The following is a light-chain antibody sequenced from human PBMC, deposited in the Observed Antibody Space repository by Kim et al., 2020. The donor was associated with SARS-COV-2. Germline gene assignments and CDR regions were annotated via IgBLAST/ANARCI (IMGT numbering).Light chain of an antibody. CDR1: SRRVTENGNNE. CDR3: MQATHWPHT. CDR2: KVS. Sequence: AVKAWRARSRRVTENGNNELEWVQERAGQSPRRLVYKVSKRDSGVPDRFSGSGSGTDFTLKISRVGAEDVGVYYCMQATHWPHTFGQGTKLEI. J-gene: IGKJ2*01. V-gene: IGKV2-30*02.